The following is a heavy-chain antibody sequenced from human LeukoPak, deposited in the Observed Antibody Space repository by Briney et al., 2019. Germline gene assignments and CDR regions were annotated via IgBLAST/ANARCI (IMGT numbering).Heavy chain of an antibody. CDR1: GFTFSAFW. V-gene: IGHV3-7*01. Sequence: RGSLRLSCAASGFTFSAFWMSWARQGPGKGLELVASIKPDGSDSHHVDSVMGRFTISRDNAKNLLYLQMNSLSAEDTAVYYCARLFGGVTTFWGQGALVTVSS. CDR2: IKPDGSDS. J-gene: IGHJ4*02. D-gene: IGHD4-17*01. CDR3: ARLFGGVTTF.